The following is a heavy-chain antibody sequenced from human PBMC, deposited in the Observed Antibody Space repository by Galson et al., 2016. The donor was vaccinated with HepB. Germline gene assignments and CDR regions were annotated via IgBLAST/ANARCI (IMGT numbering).Heavy chain of an antibody. CDR2: ISYSGST. J-gene: IGHJ3*02. D-gene: IGHD6-19*01. CDR3: AREYSSGWIAFDI. CDR1: GDSVNIGGYY. V-gene: IGHV4-31*03. Sequence: TLSLTCSVFGDSVNIGGYYWSWIRQHPGHGLEWIGYISYSGSTYYNPSLKSRVAVSLDTSKNQFSLKLSSVTAADTAVYYCAREYSSGWIAFDIWGQGTMVTVSS.